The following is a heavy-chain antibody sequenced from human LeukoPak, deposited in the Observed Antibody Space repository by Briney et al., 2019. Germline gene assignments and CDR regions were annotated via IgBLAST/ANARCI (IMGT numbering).Heavy chain of an antibody. CDR1: GFTFSDYY. J-gene: IGHJ3*02. CDR2: ISSSGSTI. CDR3: ASPPVGYCSGGSCYNAFDI. V-gene: IGHV3-11*01. Sequence: GGSLRLSCAASGFTFSDYYMSWIRQAPGKGLEWVSYISSSGSTIYYADSVKGRFTISRDNAKNSLYLQMNSLRAEDTAVYYCASPPVGYCSGGSCYNAFDIWGQGTMVTVSS. D-gene: IGHD2-15*01.